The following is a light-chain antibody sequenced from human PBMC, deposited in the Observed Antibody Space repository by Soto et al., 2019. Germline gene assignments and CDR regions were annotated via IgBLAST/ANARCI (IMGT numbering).Light chain of an antibody. Sequence: QSALTQPASVSGSPGQSITISCTGTSSDVGGYNYVSWYQQHPGKAPKLMIYEVRNRPSGISNRFSGSESGNTASLTISGLQAEDEADYYCTSYTSSSPYVFGTGTKLTVL. CDR2: EVR. CDR3: TSYTSSSPYV. V-gene: IGLV2-14*01. CDR1: SSDVGGYNY. J-gene: IGLJ1*01.